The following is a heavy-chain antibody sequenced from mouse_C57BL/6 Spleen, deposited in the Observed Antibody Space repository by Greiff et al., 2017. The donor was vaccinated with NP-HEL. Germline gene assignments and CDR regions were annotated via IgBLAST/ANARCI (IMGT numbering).Heavy chain of an antibody. CDR2: INPGSGGT. J-gene: IGHJ2*01. CDR3: ARGDYGNY. D-gene: IGHD1-1*02. V-gene: IGHV1-54*01. Sequence: QVQLQQSGAELVRPGTSVKVSSKASGYAFTNYLIEWVKQRPGQGLEWIGVINPGSGGTNYNEKFKGKATLTADKSSSTAYMQLSSLTSEDSAVYFCARGDYGNYWGQGTTLTVSS. CDR1: GYAFTNYL.